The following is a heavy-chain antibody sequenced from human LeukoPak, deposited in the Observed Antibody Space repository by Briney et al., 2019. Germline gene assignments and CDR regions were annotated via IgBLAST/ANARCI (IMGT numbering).Heavy chain of an antibody. CDR1: GFTFSSYA. J-gene: IGHJ5*02. Sequence: PGGSLRLSCAASGFTFSSYAMHWVRQAPGKGLEWVAVISYDGSNKYYADSVKGRFTISRDNSKNTLYLQMNSLRAEDTAVYYCAREQDIVVAPAGIDPWGQGTLVTVSS. CDR3: AREQDIVVAPAGIDP. D-gene: IGHD2-2*01. CDR2: ISYDGSNK. V-gene: IGHV3-30-3*01.